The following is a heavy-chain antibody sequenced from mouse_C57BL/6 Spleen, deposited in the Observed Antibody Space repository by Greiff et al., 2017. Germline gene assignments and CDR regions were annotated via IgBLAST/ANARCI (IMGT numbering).Heavy chain of an antibody. D-gene: IGHD1-1*01. CDR3: AQGYYCSSYGY. V-gene: IGHV8-5*01. CDR1: GFALSTSNMG. J-gene: IGHJ2*01. Sequence: QVTLKECGPGLLQPSQTLSLTCNVSGFALSTSNMGRGWMRQPSGKGLEWLATIWWNDDKYYNPSLKSRLTISEDTSNNQVFLKITSVDSADTATYYCAQGYYCSSYGYWGQGTTLTVSS. CDR2: IWWNDDK.